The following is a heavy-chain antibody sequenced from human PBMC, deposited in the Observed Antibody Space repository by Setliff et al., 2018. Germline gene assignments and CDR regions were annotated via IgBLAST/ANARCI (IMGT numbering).Heavy chain of an antibody. V-gene: IGHV3-72*01. D-gene: IGHD6-19*01. CDR2: SRDKASSYTT. CDR3: TRGFGAGIMAS. Sequence: GGSLRLSCAASGFIFSDHYMDWVRQAPGRGLEWVARSRDKASSYTTEYAASVKGRFIIGRDNSKNSLYLQMNSLKTEDTAVYYCTRGFGAGIMASWGQGTLVTVSS. J-gene: IGHJ4*02. CDR1: GFIFSDHY.